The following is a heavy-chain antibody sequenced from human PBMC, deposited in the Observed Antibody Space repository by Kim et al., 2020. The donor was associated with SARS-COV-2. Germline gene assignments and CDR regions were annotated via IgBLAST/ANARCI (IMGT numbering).Heavy chain of an antibody. CDR3: ARGSGYDYIWGSYLHGRMDV. CDR2: ISYDGSNK. Sequence: GGSLRLSCAASGFTFSSYAMHWVRQAPGKGLEGVAVISYDGSNKYYVDSVKGRFTISRDNSKNTLYLQMNSLRAEDTAVYYCARGSGYDYIWGSYLHGRMDVWGQGTTVTVSS. V-gene: IGHV3-30*04. D-gene: IGHD3-16*02. CDR1: GFTFSSYA. J-gene: IGHJ6*02.